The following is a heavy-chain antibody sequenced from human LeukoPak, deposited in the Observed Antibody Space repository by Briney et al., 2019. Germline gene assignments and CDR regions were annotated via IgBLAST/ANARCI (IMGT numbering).Heavy chain of an antibody. V-gene: IGHV3-23*01. CDR2: ISGGGRNT. Sequence: QAGGSLRPSCAASGITFSNYVMSWVRQAPGKGLEWVSAISGGGRNTYYAASVKGRFTISRDNSKNMLHLQMNSLRAEDTAVYYCAKDRTSMVTTGLDYWGQGTLVTVSS. J-gene: IGHJ4*02. D-gene: IGHD4-17*01. CDR1: GITFSNYV. CDR3: AKDRTSMVTTGLDY.